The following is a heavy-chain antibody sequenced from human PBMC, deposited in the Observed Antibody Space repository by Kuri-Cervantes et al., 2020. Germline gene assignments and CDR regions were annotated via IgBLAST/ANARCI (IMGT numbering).Heavy chain of an antibody. J-gene: IGHJ3*02. D-gene: IGHD3-22*01. CDR1: GGSFSGYY. CDR3: ARGPYYYDSSGYYYVEGAFDI. Sequence: SQTLSLTCAVYGGSFSGYYWSWIRQPPGKGLEWIGEINHSGSTNYNPSLKSRVTISVDTSKNQFSLKLGSVTAADTAVYYCARGPYYYDSSGYYYVEGAFDIWGQGTMVTVSS. CDR2: INHSGST. V-gene: IGHV4-34*01.